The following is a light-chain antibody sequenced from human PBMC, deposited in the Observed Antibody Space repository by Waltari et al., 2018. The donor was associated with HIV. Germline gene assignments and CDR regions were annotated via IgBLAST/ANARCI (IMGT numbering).Light chain of an antibody. V-gene: IGKV3-15*01. CDR3: QQDSKPPPGSS. Sequence: EIVLTQSPATLSVSPGERVTLSCRASQSVSRNLAWYQQKPGQSPRLVVDGATTRATGIPARFSGSGSDTEFTLTISGLMSEDFAVYFCQQDSKPPPGSSFGQGTRLETK. CDR2: GAT. J-gene: IGKJ5*01. CDR1: QSVSRN.